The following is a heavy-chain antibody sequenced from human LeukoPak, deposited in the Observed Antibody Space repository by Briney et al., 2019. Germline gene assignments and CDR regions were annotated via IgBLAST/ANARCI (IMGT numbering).Heavy chain of an antibody. Sequence: PSETPSLTCTVSGGSVSSGSYYWSWIRQPPGKGLEWIGYIYYSGSTNYNPSLKSRVTISVDTSKNQFSLKLSSVTAADTAVYYCAREEASYCSSTSCYGIDYWGQETLVTVSS. CDR3: AREEASYCSSTSCYGIDY. J-gene: IGHJ4*02. CDR1: GGSVSSGSYY. V-gene: IGHV4-61*01. D-gene: IGHD2-2*01. CDR2: IYYSGST.